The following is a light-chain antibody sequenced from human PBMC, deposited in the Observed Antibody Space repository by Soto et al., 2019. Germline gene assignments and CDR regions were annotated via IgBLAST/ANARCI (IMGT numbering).Light chain of an antibody. CDR3: SSYTSSSTLVV. CDR1: SSDVGGYNY. Sequence: QSALTQPASVSGSPGQSITISCTGTSSDVGGYNYVSWYQQHPGKAPKLMIYDVSNRTSGVANRFYGYKSGNTASLTISGLQAEDEADYYCSSYTSSSTLVVFGGGTKLTVL. CDR2: DVS. V-gene: IGLV2-14*01. J-gene: IGLJ2*01.